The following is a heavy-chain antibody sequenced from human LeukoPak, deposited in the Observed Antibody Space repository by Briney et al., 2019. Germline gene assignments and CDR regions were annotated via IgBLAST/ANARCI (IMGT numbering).Heavy chain of an antibody. D-gene: IGHD3-9*01. CDR1: GFTVSSNY. J-gene: IGHJ4*02. CDR2: IYSGGST. CDR3: ARLDTLTGSSFDY. V-gene: IGHV3-66*01. Sequence: GGSLRLSCAASGFTVSSNYMSWVRQAPGKGLEWVSVIYSGGSTYYADSVKGRFTISRDNSKNTLYLQMNSLRAEDTAVYYCARLDTLTGSSFDYWGQGTLVTVSS.